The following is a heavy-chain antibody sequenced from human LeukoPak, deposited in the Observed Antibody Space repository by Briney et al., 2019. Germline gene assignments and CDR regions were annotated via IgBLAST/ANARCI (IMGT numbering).Heavy chain of an antibody. J-gene: IGHJ4*02. CDR2: IYPGDSDT. D-gene: IGHD6-19*01. CDR1: GYSFTTYW. CDR3: ARRGPAVALDY. Sequence: PGASLKISCKGSGYSFTTYWIGWVRQMPGKGLEWMGIIYPGDSDTKYSPSFQGQVTISAHKSISTAYLQWSSLKASDTAMYYCARRGPAVALDYWGQGTLVTVSS. V-gene: IGHV5-51*01.